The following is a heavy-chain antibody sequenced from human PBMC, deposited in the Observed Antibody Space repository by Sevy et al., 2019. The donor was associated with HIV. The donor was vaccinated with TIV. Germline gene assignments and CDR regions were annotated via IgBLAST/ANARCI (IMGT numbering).Heavy chain of an antibody. V-gene: IGHV4-4*07. Sequence: SETLSLTCTVSGGSISSYYWSWIRQPAGKGLEWIGRIYTSGSTNFNPSLKSRVTMSVDTSKNQFSLKLSSVTAADTAVYYCARDYDYGDSGDYWGQGTLVTVSS. J-gene: IGHJ4*02. D-gene: IGHD4-17*01. CDR3: ARDYDYGDSGDY. CDR2: IYTSGST. CDR1: GGSISSYY.